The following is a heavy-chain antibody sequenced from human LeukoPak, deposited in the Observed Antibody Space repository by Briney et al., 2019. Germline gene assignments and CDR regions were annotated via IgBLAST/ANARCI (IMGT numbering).Heavy chain of an antibody. CDR3: ARGIAAAYYAFDI. J-gene: IGHJ3*02. Sequence: GRSLRLSCAASGFTVSSNYINWVSQAPGRGLEWVSVIYSGGTTYYADSVKGRFTISRDNSKNTLYFQMNSLRVEDTAVYYCARGIAAAYYAFDIWGQGTMLTVSS. CDR1: GFTVSSNY. CDR2: IYSGGTT. D-gene: IGHD6-13*01. V-gene: IGHV3-53*01.